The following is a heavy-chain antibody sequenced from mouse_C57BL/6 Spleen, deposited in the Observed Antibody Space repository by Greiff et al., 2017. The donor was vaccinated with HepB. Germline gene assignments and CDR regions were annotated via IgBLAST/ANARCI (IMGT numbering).Heavy chain of an antibody. J-gene: IGHJ4*01. Sequence: EVQLQQSGPELVKPGASVKISCKASGYTFTDYYMNWVKQSHGKSLEWIGDINPNNGGTSYNQKFKGKATLTVDKSSSTAYMELRSLTSEDSAVYYCARKGKRSSATVVNAMDYWGQGTSVTVSS. CDR1: GYTFTDYY. CDR2: INPNNGGT. V-gene: IGHV1-26*01. D-gene: IGHD1-1*01. CDR3: ARKGKRSSATVVNAMDY.